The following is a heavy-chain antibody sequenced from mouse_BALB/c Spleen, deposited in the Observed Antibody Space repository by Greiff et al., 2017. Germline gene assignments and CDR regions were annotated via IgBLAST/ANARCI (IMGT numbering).Heavy chain of an antibody. J-gene: IGHJ3*01. Sequence: EVKLVESGGGLVKPGGSLKLSCAASGFTFSSYAMSWVRQSPEKRLEWVAEISSGGSYTYYPDTVTGRFTISRDNAKNTLYLEMSSLRSEDTAMYYCARIYYTLAYWGQGTLVTVSA. V-gene: IGHV5-9-4*01. CDR3: ARIYYTLAY. CDR1: GFTFSSYA. D-gene: IGHD2-1*01. CDR2: ISSGGSYT.